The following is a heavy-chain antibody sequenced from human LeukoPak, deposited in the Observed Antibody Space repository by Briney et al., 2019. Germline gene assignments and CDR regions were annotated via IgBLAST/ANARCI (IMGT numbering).Heavy chain of an antibody. Sequence: ASVKVSCKASGYTLTAYYLHWLRQAPGQRLEWMGRINPNSGGTTYAQKFQGRVTMTRDTSIGTAYMELSSLRSDDTAVYYCARPHYESSGLYVDAFDIWGQGTMVTVSS. CDR3: ARPHYESSGLYVDAFDI. CDR2: INPNSGGT. V-gene: IGHV1-2*06. CDR1: GYTLTAYY. J-gene: IGHJ3*02. D-gene: IGHD3-22*01.